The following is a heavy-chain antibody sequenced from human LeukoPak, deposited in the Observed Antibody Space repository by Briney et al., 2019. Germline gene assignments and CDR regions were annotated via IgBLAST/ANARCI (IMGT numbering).Heavy chain of an antibody. CDR3: ARGNYCSGGSCYDGAFDY. V-gene: IGHV1-18*01. D-gene: IGHD2-15*01. CDR1: GYTFTSYG. Sequence: ASVKVSCKASGYTFTSYGISWVRQAPGQGLEWMGWSSGYNGNTNYAQKLQGRVTMTTDTSTSTAYMELRSQRSDDTAVYYCARGNYCSGGSCYDGAFDYWGQGTLVTVSS. CDR2: SSGYNGNT. J-gene: IGHJ4*02.